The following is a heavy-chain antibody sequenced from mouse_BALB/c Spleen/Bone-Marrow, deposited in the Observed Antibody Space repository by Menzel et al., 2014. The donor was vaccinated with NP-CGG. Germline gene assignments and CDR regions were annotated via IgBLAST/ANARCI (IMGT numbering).Heavy chain of an antibody. D-gene: IGHD1-2*01. Sequence: EVKLQESGAEPVKPGASVKLSCTASGFNIEDTYMHWVKQRPEQGLEWIGRIDPANGNTKYDPKFQGKATITADTSSNTAHLQLSSLTSEDTAVYYCAEITTAAYYVMDYWGQGTSVTVSS. V-gene: IGHV14-3*02. J-gene: IGHJ4*01. CDR1: GFNIEDTY. CDR3: AEITTAAYYVMDY. CDR2: IDPANGNT.